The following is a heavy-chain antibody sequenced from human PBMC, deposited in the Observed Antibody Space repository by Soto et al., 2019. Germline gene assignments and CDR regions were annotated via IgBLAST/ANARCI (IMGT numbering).Heavy chain of an antibody. CDR1: GCSINSGDYY. V-gene: IGHV4-31*03. J-gene: IGHJ3*02. D-gene: IGHD1-26*01. CDR3: ARVRGHAFDI. CDR2: IYYSGTT. Sequence: QVQLQESGPGLVKPSQTLSLNCSVSGCSINSGDYYWSWIRQHAGQGLEWIGCIYYSGTTYYNPSLKSRITISIDTSKNQFSLEMSSVTAADTAVYYCARVRGHAFDIRGQGTMVTVSS.